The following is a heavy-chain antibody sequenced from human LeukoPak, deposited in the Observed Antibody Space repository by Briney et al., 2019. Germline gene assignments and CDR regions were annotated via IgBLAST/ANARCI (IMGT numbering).Heavy chain of an antibody. V-gene: IGHV1-8*01. CDR1: GYSFTNYD. D-gene: IGHD3-10*01. Sequence: GASVKVSCKASGYSFTNYDINWVRQATGQGLEWMGWMNPNSGNTGYAQKFQGRVTMTRNTSISTAYMELSSLRSEDTAVYYCARDYYGSKGFDPWGQGTLVTVSS. J-gene: IGHJ5*02. CDR3: ARDYYGSKGFDP. CDR2: MNPNSGNT.